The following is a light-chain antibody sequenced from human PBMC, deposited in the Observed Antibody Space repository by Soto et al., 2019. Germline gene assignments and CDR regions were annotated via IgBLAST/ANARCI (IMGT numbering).Light chain of an antibody. V-gene: IGKV1-5*01. CDR3: QQYNSYS. Sequence: DIQMTQSPSTLPASVGDRVTITCRASQSISNWLAWYQPKPGTAPKVLIYHASNLQSGVPSSFSGSGSGTEFTLTISSLQPDYFATYYCQQYNSYSFGQGTRLEIK. CDR2: HAS. CDR1: QSISNW. J-gene: IGKJ5*01.